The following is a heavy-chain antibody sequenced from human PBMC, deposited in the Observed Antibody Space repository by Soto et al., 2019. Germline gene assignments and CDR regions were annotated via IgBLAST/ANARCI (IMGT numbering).Heavy chain of an antibody. CDR2: IYHSGST. CDR3: ARGMTTVTTLDY. CDR1: GGSISSGGYS. D-gene: IGHD4-4*01. Sequence: SETLSLTCAVSGGSISSGGYSWSWIRQPPGKGLEWIGYIYHSGSTYYNPSLKSRVTISVDRSKNQFSLKLSSVTAADTAVYYGARGMTTVTTLDYWGQGTLVTVSS. V-gene: IGHV4-30-2*01. J-gene: IGHJ4*02.